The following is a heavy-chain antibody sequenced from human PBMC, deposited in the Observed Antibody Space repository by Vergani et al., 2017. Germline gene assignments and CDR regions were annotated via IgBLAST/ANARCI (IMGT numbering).Heavy chain of an antibody. V-gene: IGHV3-23*01. D-gene: IGHD6-13*01. J-gene: IGHJ6*03. Sequence: EVQLLESGGGLVQPGGSLRLSCAASGFTFSSYAMSWVRQAPGKGLEWVSAIGGSGGGTYYADSVKGRFTISRANSKNTLYLQMNSLRAEDTAVYYCAKGGPPIAAYYYYMDVWGKGTTVTVSS. CDR3: AKGGPPIAAYYYYMDV. CDR2: IGGSGGGT. CDR1: GFTFSSYA.